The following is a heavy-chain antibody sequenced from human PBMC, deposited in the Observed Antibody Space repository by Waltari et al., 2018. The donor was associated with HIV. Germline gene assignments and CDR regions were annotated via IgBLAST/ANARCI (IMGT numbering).Heavy chain of an antibody. Sequence: QVQLVQSGAEVKTPGSAVTVSCKASVGTFSSDALSGARQAPGQGLEWMGGIIPIFGTANYAQKFQGRVTITADESTSTAYMELSSLRSEDTAVYYCARIFYDSSAKGDYWGQGTLVTVSS. CDR1: VGTFSSDA. V-gene: IGHV1-69*01. CDR3: ARIFYDSSAKGDY. CDR2: IIPIFGTA. D-gene: IGHD3-22*01. J-gene: IGHJ4*02.